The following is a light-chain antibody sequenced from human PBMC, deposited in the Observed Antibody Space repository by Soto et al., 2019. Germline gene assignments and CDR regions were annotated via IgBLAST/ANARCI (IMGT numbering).Light chain of an antibody. Sequence: QSVLTQPPSVSAAPGQKVTISCSGSISNIGKNYVSWYQQLPGTAPKLLIYDNNKRPSGIPDRFSGSKSGTSGTLDITGLQTGDEADYYCATWDGSLPGEVFGGGTKLTVL. CDR3: ATWDGSLPGEV. CDR2: DNN. J-gene: IGLJ2*01. CDR1: ISNIGKNY. V-gene: IGLV1-51*01.